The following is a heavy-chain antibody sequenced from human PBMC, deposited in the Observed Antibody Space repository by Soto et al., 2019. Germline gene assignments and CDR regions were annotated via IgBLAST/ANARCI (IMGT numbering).Heavy chain of an antibody. J-gene: IGHJ4*02. Sequence: DVQLLDSGGGLVQPGGSLRLSCAASGFSFSSYAMVWVRQAPGKGLEWVSVISARGGSSYFADSVKGRFTISSDNSKNVLSLEMNSLRAEDTAIYFCAKGSIDYSASVDNWGQGTLVLVSS. CDR2: ISARGGSS. D-gene: IGHD5-12*01. V-gene: IGHV3-23*01. CDR1: GFSFSSYA. CDR3: AKGSIDYSASVDN.